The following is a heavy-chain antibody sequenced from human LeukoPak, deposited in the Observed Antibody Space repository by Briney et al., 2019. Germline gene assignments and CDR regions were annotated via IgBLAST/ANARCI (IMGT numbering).Heavy chain of an antibody. CDR3: ARGRGYGGKTKMTYWYFDL. V-gene: IGHV4-59*12. D-gene: IGHD4-23*01. Sequence: SETLSLTCTVSGGSISTYYWSWIRQPPGKGLEWIGYIYYSGTTKYNPSLKSRVTISVDTSKNQFSLKLSSVTAADTAVYYCARGRGYGGKTKMTYWYFDLWGRGTLVTVSS. CDR1: GGSISTYY. CDR2: IYYSGTT. J-gene: IGHJ2*01.